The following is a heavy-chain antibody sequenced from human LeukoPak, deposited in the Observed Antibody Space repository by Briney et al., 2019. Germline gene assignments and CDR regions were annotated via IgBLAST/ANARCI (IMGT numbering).Heavy chain of an antibody. Sequence: GASVKVSCKASGGTFSSYAISWVRQAPGQGLEWMGIINPSGGSTSYAQKFQGRVTMTRDTSTSTVYMELSSLRSEDTAVYYCARSWGIVVVPAYPQAFDIWGQGTMVTVSS. CDR1: GGTFSSYA. CDR2: INPSGGST. V-gene: IGHV1-46*01. J-gene: IGHJ3*02. D-gene: IGHD2-2*01. CDR3: ARSWGIVVVPAYPQAFDI.